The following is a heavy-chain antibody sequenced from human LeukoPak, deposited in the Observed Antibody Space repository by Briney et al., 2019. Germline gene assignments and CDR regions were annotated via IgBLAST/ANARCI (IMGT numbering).Heavy chain of an antibody. Sequence: SETLSLTCAVYGGSFSGYYWSWIRQPPGKGLXWIGEINHSGSTNYNPSLKSRVTISVDTSKNQFSLKLSSVTAADTAVYYCASAFSGSYRIDYWGQGTLVTVSS. CDR1: GGSFSGYY. D-gene: IGHD3-16*02. J-gene: IGHJ4*02. V-gene: IGHV4-34*01. CDR2: INHSGST. CDR3: ASAFSGSYRIDY.